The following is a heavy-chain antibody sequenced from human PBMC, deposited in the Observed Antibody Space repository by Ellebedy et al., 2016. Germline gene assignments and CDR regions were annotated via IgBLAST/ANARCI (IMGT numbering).Heavy chain of an antibody. CDR3: AKEIKDYYDSSGYQ. Sequence: GGSLRLSXAASGFTFSSYAMSWVRQAPGKGLEWVSAISGSGGSTYYADSVKGRFTISRDNSKNTLYLQMNSLRAEDTAVYYCAKEIKDYYDSSGYQWGQGTLVTVSS. CDR1: GFTFSSYA. D-gene: IGHD3-22*01. J-gene: IGHJ4*02. V-gene: IGHV3-23*01. CDR2: ISGSGGST.